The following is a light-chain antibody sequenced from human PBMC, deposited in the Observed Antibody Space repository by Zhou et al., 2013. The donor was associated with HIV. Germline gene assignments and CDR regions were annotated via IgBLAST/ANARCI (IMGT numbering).Light chain of an antibody. Sequence: IVLTQSPATLSLFPGERATLSCRASQSVSRYLAWYQHKPGQIPRLLIYDASNRASGIPARFSGSGSGTEFTLTISSMQSEDFAVYYCQQYNDRPLTFGGGTKVEIK. CDR2: DAS. J-gene: IGKJ4*01. CDR3: QQYNDRPLT. CDR1: QSVSRY. V-gene: IGKV3-11*01.